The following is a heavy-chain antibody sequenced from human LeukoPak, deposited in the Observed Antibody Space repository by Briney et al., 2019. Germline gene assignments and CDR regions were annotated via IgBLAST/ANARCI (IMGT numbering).Heavy chain of an antibody. CDR3: ARGLRYCSGGSCYSGGWFDP. J-gene: IGHJ5*02. V-gene: IGHV4-4*09. CDR1: GGSISSYY. CDR2: IYTSGST. D-gene: IGHD2-15*01. Sequence: SETLSLTCTVSGGSISSYYWSWIRQPPGKGLEWIGYIYTSGSTNYNPSLKSRVTISVDTSKNQFSLKLSSVTAADTAVYYCARGLRYCSGGSCYSGGWFDPWGQGTLVTVSS.